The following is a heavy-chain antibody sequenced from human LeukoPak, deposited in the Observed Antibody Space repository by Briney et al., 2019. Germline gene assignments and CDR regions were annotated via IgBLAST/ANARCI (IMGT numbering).Heavy chain of an antibody. V-gene: IGHV3-23*01. Sequence: GGSLRLSCAASGFTFSSYAMSWVRQAPGKGLEWVSAISGSGGSTYYADSVKGRFTISRDNSKNTLYLQMNSLRAEDTAVYYCAKGGSGWYPDYCYGMDVWGKGTTVTVSS. D-gene: IGHD6-19*01. J-gene: IGHJ6*04. CDR2: ISGSGGST. CDR1: GFTFSSYA. CDR3: AKGGSGWYPDYCYGMDV.